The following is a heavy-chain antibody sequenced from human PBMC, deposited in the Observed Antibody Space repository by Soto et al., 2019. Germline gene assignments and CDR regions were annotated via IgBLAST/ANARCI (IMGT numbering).Heavy chain of an antibody. CDR1: GYTFASFY. CDR2: INPGDGTT. J-gene: IGHJ5*01. CDR3: ARVLGGPSGSEFDS. Sequence: ASVKVSGRTGGYTFASFYLHWVRQAPGQGLEWMGLINPGDGTTTYAHKLQGGVSMSRDAYTGTGYLDVSSLRSEDTAVYYCARVLGGPSGSEFDSWSQGTPVTVSP. D-gene: IGHD5-12*01. V-gene: IGHV1-46*04.